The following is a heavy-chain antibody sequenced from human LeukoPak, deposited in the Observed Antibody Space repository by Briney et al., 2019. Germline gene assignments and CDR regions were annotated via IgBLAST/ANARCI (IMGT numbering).Heavy chain of an antibody. CDR3: AKDRRWLRLQIDY. CDR2: ISYDGSNK. Sequence: GRSLRLSCAASGFTFSSYAMHWVRQAPGKGLEWVAVISYDGSNKYYADSVKGRFTISRDNSKNTLYLQMNSLRAEDTAVYYCAKDRRWLRLQIDYWGQGTLVTVSS. J-gene: IGHJ4*02. D-gene: IGHD5-12*01. CDR1: GFTFSSYA. V-gene: IGHV3-30*04.